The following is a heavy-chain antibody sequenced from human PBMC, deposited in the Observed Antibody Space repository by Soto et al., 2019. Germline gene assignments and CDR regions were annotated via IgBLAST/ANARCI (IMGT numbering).Heavy chain of an antibody. J-gene: IGHJ4*02. CDR3: APSFGYSGYYLFDY. Sequence: QVQLVESGGGVVQPGRSLRLSCAASGFTFSSYGMHWVRQAPGKGLEWVAVISYDGSNKYYADSVKGRFTISRDNSKNTLYLQMNSLRAEDTAVYYCAPSFGYSGYYLFDYWGQGTLVTVSS. CDR1: GFTFSSYG. V-gene: IGHV3-30*03. CDR2: ISYDGSNK. D-gene: IGHD5-12*01.